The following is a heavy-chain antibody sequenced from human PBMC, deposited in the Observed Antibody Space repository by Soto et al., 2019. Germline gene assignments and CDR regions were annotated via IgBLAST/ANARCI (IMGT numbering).Heavy chain of an antibody. D-gene: IGHD3-10*01. CDR2: IKTDGSET. CDR1: GFTFSSFW. Sequence: GGSLRLSCASSGFTFSSFWMSWVRQAPGKGLEWVANIKTDGSETHYVDSVKGRFTISRDNPKTSLFLQMNSLRVEDTAVYFCTSDRYPRFYHGSGSYPYYWGQGTPVTVSS. V-gene: IGHV3-7*03. CDR3: TSDRYPRFYHGSGSYPYY. J-gene: IGHJ4*02.